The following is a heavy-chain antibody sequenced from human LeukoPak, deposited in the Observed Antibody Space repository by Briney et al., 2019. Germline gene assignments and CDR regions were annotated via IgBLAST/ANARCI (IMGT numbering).Heavy chain of an antibody. V-gene: IGHV3-30*18. D-gene: IGHD3-16*02. Sequence: GGSLRLSCAASGFTFSSYGMHWVRQAPGKGLEWVAVISYDGSNKYYADSVKGRFTISRDNSKNTLYLQMNSLRAEDTAVYYCAKGGYLEAFDIWGQGTMVTVSS. CDR3: AKGGYLEAFDI. CDR2: ISYDGSNK. CDR1: GFTFSSYG. J-gene: IGHJ3*02.